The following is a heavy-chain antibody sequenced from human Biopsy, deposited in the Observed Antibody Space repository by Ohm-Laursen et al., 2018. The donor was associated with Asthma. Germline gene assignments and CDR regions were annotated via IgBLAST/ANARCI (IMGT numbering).Heavy chain of an antibody. J-gene: IGHJ6*02. CDR2: IYYSGTT. Sequence: SDTLSLTCSLSSGSGGYMRSGNYYWGWIRQPPGKGLEWIGSIYYSGTTYYNPSLESRVTVSAATSKNQFSLKFTSVTAADTAVYYCVRGSSSWHHGPFHYYYGLDVWGQGTTATVSS. CDR1: SGSGGYMRSGNYY. CDR3: VRGSSSWHHGPFHYYYGLDV. V-gene: IGHV4-39*01. D-gene: IGHD6-13*01.